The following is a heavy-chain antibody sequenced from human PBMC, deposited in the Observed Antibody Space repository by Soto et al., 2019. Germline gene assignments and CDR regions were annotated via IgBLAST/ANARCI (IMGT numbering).Heavy chain of an antibody. V-gene: IGHV3-7*03. CDR3: ARCESSDWYLGI. CDR1: GFTFSGYW. D-gene: IGHD6-19*01. Sequence: EVQLVESGGGLVQPGGSLRLSCAGSGFTFSGYWMTWVRQPPGKGLEWVASVNQDGSQKFYVDSVKGRFTISRDNDKNSLLLQMISLRAEDTAVYYCARCESSDWYLGIWGQGTLVTVSS. J-gene: IGHJ4*02. CDR2: VNQDGSQK.